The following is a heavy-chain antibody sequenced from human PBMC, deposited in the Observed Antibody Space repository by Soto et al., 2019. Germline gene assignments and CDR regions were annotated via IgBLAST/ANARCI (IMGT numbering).Heavy chain of an antibody. V-gene: IGHV1-3*05. Sequence: QVQLVQSGAEEKKPGASVKVSCKASVYTFTSYAMHWVRQAPGQRLEWMGWINAGNGNTKYSQMFQGRDTITRDTSASTAYMELSSLRSEDTAVYYCARGITLPTPLDYWGQGTLVTVSS. J-gene: IGHJ4*02. D-gene: IGHD1-20*01. CDR2: INAGNGNT. CDR3: ARGITLPTPLDY. CDR1: VYTFTSYA.